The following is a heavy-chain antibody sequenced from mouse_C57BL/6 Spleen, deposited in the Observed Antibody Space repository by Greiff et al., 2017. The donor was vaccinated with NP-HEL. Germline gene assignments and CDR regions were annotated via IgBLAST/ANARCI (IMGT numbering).Heavy chain of an antibody. CDR2: IYPRSGNT. CDR3: ARGGITTVAPMDY. CDR1: GYTFTSYG. D-gene: IGHD1-1*01. J-gene: IGHJ4*01. V-gene: IGHV1-81*01. Sequence: QVTLKESGAELARPGASVKLSCKASGYTFTSYGISWVKQRTGQGLEWIGEIYPRSGNTYYNEKFKGKATLTADKSSSTAYMELRSLTSEDSAVYFCARGGITTVAPMDYWGQGTSVTVSS.